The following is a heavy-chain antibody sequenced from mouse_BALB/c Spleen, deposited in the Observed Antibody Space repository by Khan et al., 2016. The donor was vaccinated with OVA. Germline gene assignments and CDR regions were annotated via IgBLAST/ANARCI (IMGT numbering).Heavy chain of an antibody. V-gene: IGHV1-7*01. D-gene: IGHD1-1*01. CDR2: INPSTGYT. J-gene: IGHJ2*01. Sequence: QVQLQQSGAELAKPGASVKMSCKASGYTFINYWILWVKQRPGQGLEWIGYINPSTGYTEYNQNFKDKATLTADKSSSTAYMKLSSLTSEDSAVYYCARRGLRWDFDYWGLGTTLTVSS. CDR1: GYTFINYW. CDR3: ARRGLRWDFDY.